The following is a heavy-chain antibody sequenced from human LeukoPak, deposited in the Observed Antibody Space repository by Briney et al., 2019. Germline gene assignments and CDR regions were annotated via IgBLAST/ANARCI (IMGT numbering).Heavy chain of an antibody. CDR3: ARDKTVAGTLLP. CDR1: GFTFSSYS. D-gene: IGHD6-19*01. Sequence: GGSLRLSCAASGFTFSSYSMNWVRQAPGKGLEWVSSISSSSSYIYYADSVKGRFTISRDNAKNSLYLQMNSLRAEDTAVYYCARDKTVAGTLLPGGQGTLVTVSS. CDR2: ISSSSSYI. J-gene: IGHJ5*02. V-gene: IGHV3-21*01.